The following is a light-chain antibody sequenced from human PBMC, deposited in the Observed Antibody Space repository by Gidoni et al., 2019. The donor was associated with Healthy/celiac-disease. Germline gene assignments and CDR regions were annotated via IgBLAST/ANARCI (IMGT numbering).Light chain of an antibody. CDR2: YAS. J-gene: IGKJ4*01. V-gene: IGKV1-33*01. CDR1: QDISNY. CDR3: QQDHYLLT. Sequence: DIQMTQSPSSLSASVGDRVTITCQASQDISNYLNWYQQKPGKAPKLLIYYASNLETGVPSRFSGSGSGTDFTFTISSLQPEDIATYYCQQDHYLLTFGGGTKVEIK.